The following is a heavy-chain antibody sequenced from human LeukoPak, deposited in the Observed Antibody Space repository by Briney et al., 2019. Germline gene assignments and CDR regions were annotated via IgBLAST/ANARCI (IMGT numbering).Heavy chain of an antibody. Sequence: PGGSLRLSCAASGFTFDDYGLTWVRQAPGKGLEWIGGIYYSGSTYYNPSLKSRVTISVDTSKNQFSLKLSSVTAADTAVYYCAREDYYGSGSQSNDAFDIWGQGTMVTVSS. V-gene: IGHV4-39*07. J-gene: IGHJ3*02. CDR2: IYYSGST. CDR1: GFTFDDYG. CDR3: AREDYYGSGSQSNDAFDI. D-gene: IGHD3-10*01.